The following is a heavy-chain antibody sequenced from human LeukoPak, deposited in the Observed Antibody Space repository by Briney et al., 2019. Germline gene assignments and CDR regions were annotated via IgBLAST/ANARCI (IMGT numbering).Heavy chain of an antibody. CDR3: ARGHPWTVWFGVMDYYYYGMDV. D-gene: IGHD3-10*01. CDR1: GLAFSAYK. Sequence: GGSLRLSCAASGLAFSAYKMHWVRQAPRKGLVWVSRISTDGYTTDYADFVQGRFTASRDNTKNTWSLEMNSLRAEDTAVYYCARGHPWTVWFGVMDYYYYGMDVWGQGATVTVSS. J-gene: IGHJ6*02. CDR2: ISTDGYTT. V-gene: IGHV3-74*01.